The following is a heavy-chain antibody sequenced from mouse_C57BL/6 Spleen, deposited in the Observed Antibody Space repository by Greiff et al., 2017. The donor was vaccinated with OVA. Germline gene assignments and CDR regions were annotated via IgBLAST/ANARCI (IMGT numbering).Heavy chain of an antibody. Sequence: VQLQQSGPELVKPGASVKISCKASGYTFTDYYMNWVKQSHGKSLEWIGDINPNNGGTSYNQKFKGKATLTVDKSSSTAYMELRSLTSDDSAVYYCERARDDYEDYAMDYWGQGTSVTVSA. CDR3: ERARDDYEDYAMDY. D-gene: IGHD2-4*01. J-gene: IGHJ4*01. V-gene: IGHV1-26*01. CDR2: INPNNGGT. CDR1: GYTFTDYY.